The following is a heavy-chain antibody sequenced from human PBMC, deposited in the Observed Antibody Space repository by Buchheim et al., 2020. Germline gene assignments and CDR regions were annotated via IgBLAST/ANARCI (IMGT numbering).Heavy chain of an antibody. CDR3: AGEAIAVTGASFDI. CDR1: GFTFSDYS. CDR2: ISYNGGAQ. D-gene: IGHD6-19*01. J-gene: IGHJ3*02. Sequence: QVQLVESGGGVVQPGRSLRLSCAASGFTFSDYSMHWVRQAPGKGLEWVAFISYNGGAQYYADSVKGRFTISRDTSKDTLYLQMDSLRAEDTAFYYCAGEAIAVTGASFDIWGQGT. V-gene: IGHV3-30-3*01.